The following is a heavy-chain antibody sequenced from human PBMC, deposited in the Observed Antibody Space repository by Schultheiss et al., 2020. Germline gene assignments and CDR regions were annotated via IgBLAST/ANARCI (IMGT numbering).Heavy chain of an antibody. D-gene: IGHD2-2*01. CDR3: ARADEVVVVPAATGQGRFDY. CDR2: ISYTGST. V-gene: IGHV4-31*03. CDR1: GGSISSGGYY. Sequence: SATLSLTCTVSGGSISSGGYYWSWIRQHPGKGLEWIGQISYTGSTYYNPSLKSRVTISVDTSKNQFSLKLSSVTAADTAVYYCARADEVVVVPAATGQGRFDYWGQGTLVTVSS. J-gene: IGHJ4*02.